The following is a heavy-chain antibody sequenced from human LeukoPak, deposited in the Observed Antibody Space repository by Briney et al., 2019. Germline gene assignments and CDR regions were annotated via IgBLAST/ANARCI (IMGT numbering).Heavy chain of an antibody. CDR2: IDQSGST. J-gene: IGHJ4*02. CDR1: GGSFSGYY. CDR3: AINDGSGSYYKSDY. D-gene: IGHD3-10*01. V-gene: IGHV4-34*01. Sequence: SETLSLTCAVYGGSFSGYYWSWIRQTPGKGLEWIGEIDQSGSTNYNPSLKSRVTITIDTSKSQFSLKLNSVTAAGTAVYYCAINDGSGSYYKSDYWGQGTLVTVSS.